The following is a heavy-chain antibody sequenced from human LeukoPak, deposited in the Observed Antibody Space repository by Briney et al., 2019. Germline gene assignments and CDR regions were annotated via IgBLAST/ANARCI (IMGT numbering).Heavy chain of an antibody. Sequence: GGSLRLSCAASGFPFSSHAMTWVLQAPGKGLEWVSALSGSGNRIYYADSVKARFTISRDNSKNTLYLQMNSLRAEDTAVYYCAKGPYSGYDYTFDYWGQGTLVTVSS. CDR2: LSGSGNRI. J-gene: IGHJ4*02. V-gene: IGHV3-23*01. CDR3: AKGPYSGYDYTFDY. CDR1: GFPFSSHA. D-gene: IGHD5-12*01.